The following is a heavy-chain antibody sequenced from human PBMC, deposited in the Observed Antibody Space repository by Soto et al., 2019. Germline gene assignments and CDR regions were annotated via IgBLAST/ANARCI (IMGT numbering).Heavy chain of an antibody. V-gene: IGHV4-39*01. D-gene: IGHD5-12*01. CDR2: IHYNGRT. CDR3: AMYVRGDSGYGGHLDT. CDR1: GVSFSSDTYF. J-gene: IGHJ5*02. Sequence: QLQLRESGPGLVKPSETLSLTCTVSGVSFSSDTYFWAWIRQPPGKGLEWIGNIHYNGRTYYSQSPKSRVTISAETSKTLLCLKLISVSAADTAVYCCAMYVRGDSGYGGHLDTWGQGTLVPVSS.